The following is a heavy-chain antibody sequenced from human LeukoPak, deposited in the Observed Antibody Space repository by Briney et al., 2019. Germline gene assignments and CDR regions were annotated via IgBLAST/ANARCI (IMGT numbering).Heavy chain of an antibody. V-gene: IGHV4-59*01. CDR3: ARRRLRDFDI. CDR2: IYYSGST. D-gene: IGHD3-16*01. J-gene: IGHJ3*02. Sequence: PSETLSLTCTVSGGSISSYYWSWIRQTPGKGLEWIGYIYYSGSTNYNPSLKSRVTISVDTSKNQFSLKLSSVTVADTAVYYCARRRLRDFDIWGQGTMVTVSS. CDR1: GGSISSYY.